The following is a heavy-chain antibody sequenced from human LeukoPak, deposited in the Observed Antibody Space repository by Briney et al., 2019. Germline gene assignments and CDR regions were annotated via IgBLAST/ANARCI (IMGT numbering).Heavy chain of an antibody. V-gene: IGHV3-23*01. CDR3: ARDSFYTGYDRGFGY. CDR1: GFTFSTYA. D-gene: IGHD5-12*01. CDR2: ISGRDGST. Sequence: GGSLRLSCAASGFTFSTYAMSWVRQAPGKGLEWVSGISGRDGSTYYADSVKGRFTISRDNSKNTLYLQMGSLRGEDTAVYYCARDSFYTGYDRGFGYWGQGTLVTVSS. J-gene: IGHJ4*02.